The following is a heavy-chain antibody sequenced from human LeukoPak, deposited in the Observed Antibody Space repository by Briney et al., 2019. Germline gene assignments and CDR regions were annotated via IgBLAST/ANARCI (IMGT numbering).Heavy chain of an antibody. Sequence: GGSLRLSCAASGFTFSGFCVHWVRQAPGKALEGVAAISYDGSLSHSLYSVNGRFTISRYNSKNKVVLQMDSLRVNDTTIYDCAINFSTGSGTGDDLDIWGHGTLVTVSS. V-gene: IGHV3-30*03. J-gene: IGHJ3*02. CDR2: ISYDGSLS. CDR1: GFTFSGFC. D-gene: IGHD3-10*01. CDR3: AINFSTGSGTGDDLDI.